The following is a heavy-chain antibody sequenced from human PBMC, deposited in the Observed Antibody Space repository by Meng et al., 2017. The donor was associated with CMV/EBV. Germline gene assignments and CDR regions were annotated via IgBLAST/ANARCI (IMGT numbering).Heavy chain of an antibody. J-gene: IGHJ6*02. CDR2: ISAYNGNT. V-gene: IGHV1-18*01. CDR1: FTSYG. D-gene: IGHD1-26*01. Sequence: FTSYGISWVRQAPGQGLEWMGWISAYNGNTNYAQKLQGRVTMTTDTSTSTAYMELRSLRSDDTAVYYCARGEIVGATTFYYYGMDVWGQGTTVTVSS. CDR3: ARGEIVGATTFYYYGMDV.